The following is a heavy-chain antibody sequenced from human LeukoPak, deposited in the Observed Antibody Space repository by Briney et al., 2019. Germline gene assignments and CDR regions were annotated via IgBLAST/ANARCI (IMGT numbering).Heavy chain of an antibody. J-gene: IGHJ3*02. Sequence: SETLSLTCTVSGGSISSSTYYWGWVRQPPGKGLEWIGSIYSSGTTYYNSSLKSRVTISVDTSKNQFSLKLSSVTAADTAVYYCARTIEMATILNPFDIWGEGTMVTVSS. D-gene: IGHD5-24*01. CDR2: IYSSGTT. V-gene: IGHV4-39*01. CDR3: ARTIEMATILNPFDI. CDR1: GGSISSSTYY.